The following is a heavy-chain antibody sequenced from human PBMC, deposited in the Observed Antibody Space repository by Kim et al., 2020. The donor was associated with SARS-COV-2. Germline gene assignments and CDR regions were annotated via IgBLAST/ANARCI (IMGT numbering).Heavy chain of an antibody. CDR1: GGSFSGYY. V-gene: IGHV4-34*01. CDR2: INHSGST. J-gene: IGHJ6*03. D-gene: IGHD2-2*01. CDR3: ARGRGYCSSTSCRSMNHGYYYYYYMDV. Sequence: SETLSLTCAVYGGSFSGYYWSWIRQPPGKGLEWIGEINHSGSTNYNPSLKSRVTISVDTSKNQFSLKLSSVTAADTAVYYCARGRGYCSSTSCRSMNHGYYYYYYMDVWGKGTTVTVSS.